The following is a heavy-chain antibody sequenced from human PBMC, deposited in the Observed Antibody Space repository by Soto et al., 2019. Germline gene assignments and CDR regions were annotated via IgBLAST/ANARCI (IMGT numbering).Heavy chain of an antibody. Sequence: EVQLVESGGGLVQPGGSLRLSCAASGFTFSSYWMSWVRQAPRKGLEWVANIKQDGSEKYYVDSVKGRFTISRDNAKNSLYLQMNSLRAEDTAVYYCAKSYDSNGYYDIHAFDIWGQGTMVTVSS. V-gene: IGHV3-7*01. CDR1: GFTFSSYW. CDR2: IKQDGSEK. D-gene: IGHD3-22*01. J-gene: IGHJ3*02. CDR3: AKSYDSNGYYDIHAFDI.